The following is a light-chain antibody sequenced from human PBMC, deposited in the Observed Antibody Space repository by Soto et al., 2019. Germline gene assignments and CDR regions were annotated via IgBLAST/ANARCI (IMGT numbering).Light chain of an antibody. Sequence: EIVVTQSPATLSVSPGERATLSCRASQSVGNNFAWYQQQPGQAPRLLIFATSTRATGVPARSSGSGSGTEFTLTISSLQSEDFAVYYCQQYGDWPLTFGGGAKVEIE. CDR1: QSVGNN. CDR2: ATS. J-gene: IGKJ4*01. CDR3: QQYGDWPLT. V-gene: IGKV3-15*01.